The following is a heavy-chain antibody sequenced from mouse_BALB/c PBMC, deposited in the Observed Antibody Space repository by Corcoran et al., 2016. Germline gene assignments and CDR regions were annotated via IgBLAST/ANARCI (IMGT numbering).Heavy chain of an antibody. CDR3: AREPYAMDY. CDR1: GYTFTNYG. Sequence: QIQLVQSGPELKKPGETVQISCKASGYTFTNYGMNWVKPAPGKGLKWMGWINTYTGEPTYADDFKGRFAFSLETSASTAYLQINNLKNEDTATYFCAREPYAMDYWGQGTSVTVSS. V-gene: IGHV9-3-1*01. J-gene: IGHJ4*01. CDR2: INTYTGEP. D-gene: IGHD6-1*01.